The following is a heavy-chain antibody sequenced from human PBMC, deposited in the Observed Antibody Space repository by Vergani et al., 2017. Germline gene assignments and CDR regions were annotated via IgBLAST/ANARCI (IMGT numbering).Heavy chain of an antibody. J-gene: IGHJ6*03. D-gene: IGHD1-7*01. CDR2: IYCNDDQ. CDR1: GFSLNTRGVS. CDR3: VYRKTEGGTTGCCYPFYYYYYMDV. Sequence: QITLKESGPTLVKPTQPLTLTCTFPGFSLNTRGVSVAWIRQPPGKALDWLALIYCNDDQHYSPSLNNRVTITKDTSKNQVVLTMTNMDYVDTGTYYCVYRKTEGGTTGCCYPFYYYYYMDVWGKGTTVTVSS. V-gene: IGHV2-5*04.